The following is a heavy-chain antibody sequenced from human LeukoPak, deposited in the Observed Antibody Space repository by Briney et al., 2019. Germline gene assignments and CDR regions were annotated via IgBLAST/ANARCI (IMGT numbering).Heavy chain of an antibody. V-gene: IGHV3-23*01. CDR3: ARGDVGRYYGMDV. CDR1: GFTFSSYA. Sequence: AGGSLRLSCAASGFTFSSYAMSWVRQAPGKGLEWVSAISGSGGSTYYADSVKGRFTISRDNSKNTLYLQMNSLRAEDTAVYYCARGDVGRYYGMDVWGQGTTVTVSS. D-gene: IGHD2-21*02. CDR2: ISGSGGST. J-gene: IGHJ6*02.